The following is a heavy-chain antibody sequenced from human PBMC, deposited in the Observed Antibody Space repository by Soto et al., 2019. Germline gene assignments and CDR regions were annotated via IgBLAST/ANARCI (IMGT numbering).Heavy chain of an antibody. D-gene: IGHD1-26*01. CDR3: ARPVGGAKEFSFDY. CDR2: FLPIFGTA. V-gene: IGHV1-69*01. J-gene: IGHJ4*02. Sequence: VQLVQSGAEVKKPGSSVKVSCKASGGTFSSYAISWVRQAPGQGLEWMGGFLPIFGTASYAQKFQGRVAITADESTITAYMELSSLRSEDTAVYYCARPVGGAKEFSFDYWGQGTLVTVSS. CDR1: GGTFSSYA.